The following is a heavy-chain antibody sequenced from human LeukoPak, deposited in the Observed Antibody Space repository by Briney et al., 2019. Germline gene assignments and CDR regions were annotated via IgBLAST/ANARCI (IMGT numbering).Heavy chain of an antibody. CDR2: ISSSSSYI. V-gene: IGHV3-21*01. Sequence: GGSLRLSCAASGFTFSSYSMNWVRQAPGKGLEWVSSISSSSSYIYYADSVKGRFTISRDNAKNSLYLQMNSLRAEDTAVYYCARDGVATAVIDYWSQGTLVTVSS. CDR1: GFTFSSYS. J-gene: IGHJ4*02. D-gene: IGHD5-12*01. CDR3: ARDGVATAVIDY.